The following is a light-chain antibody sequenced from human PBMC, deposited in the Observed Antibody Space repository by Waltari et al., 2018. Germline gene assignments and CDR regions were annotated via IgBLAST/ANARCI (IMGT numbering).Light chain of an antibody. Sequence: QSALTQPASVSGSPGQSITISCTGTSDDVVGYDYVSWYQHHPGKAPKLIIYDVSDRPSGVSNRFSGSRSANTASLAISGLQAEDEAHYYCGSYTSSDTWIFGGGTKLTVL. CDR1: SDDVVGYDY. CDR2: DVS. J-gene: IGLJ2*01. CDR3: GSYTSSDTWI. V-gene: IGLV2-14*03.